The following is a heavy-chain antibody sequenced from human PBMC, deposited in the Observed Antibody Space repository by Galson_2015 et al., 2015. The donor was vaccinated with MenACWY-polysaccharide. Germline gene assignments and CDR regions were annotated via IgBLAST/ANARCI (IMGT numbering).Heavy chain of an antibody. CDR1: GFTFSSYA. D-gene: IGHD2/OR15-2a*01. CDR3: ARDYCDRITCSGMDV. V-gene: IGHV3-30-3*01. J-gene: IGHJ6*02. Sequence: SLRLSCAASGFTFSSYAIHWVRQAPGKGLEWVAVISYDGINKYYADSVKGRFTISRDKSKYTVYLQMNSLRADDTTVYYCARDYCDRITCSGMDVWGQGTTVTVSS. CDR2: ISYDGINK.